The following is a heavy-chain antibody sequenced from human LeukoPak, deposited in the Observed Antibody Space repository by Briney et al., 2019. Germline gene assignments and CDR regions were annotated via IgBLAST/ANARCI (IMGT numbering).Heavy chain of an antibody. CDR1: GFTFSNYG. J-gene: IGHJ4*02. CDR2: ISSSGSTI. CDR3: ARDLCGGDCYLGYFDY. D-gene: IGHD2-21*02. V-gene: IGHV3-48*04. Sequence: PGGSLRLSCAASGFTFSNYGMNWVRQAPGKGLEWVSYISSSGSTIYYADFVKGRFTISRDNAKNSLYLQMNSLRAEDTAVYYCARDLCGGDCYLGYFDYWGQGTLVTVSS.